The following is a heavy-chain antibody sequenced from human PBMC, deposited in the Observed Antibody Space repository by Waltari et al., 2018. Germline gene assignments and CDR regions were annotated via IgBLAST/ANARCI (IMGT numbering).Heavy chain of an antibody. D-gene: IGHD5-12*01. V-gene: IGHV4-39*01. CDR3: AREVPRNGYIGLIYYYMDV. J-gene: IGHJ6*03. CDR1: GGSLCSSTYF. Sequence: QLQLQESGPGLVKPSETLSLTCTVSGGSLCSSTYFWSWTRQPPGKGLEWIGSIYYSGSTYYNLSLKSRVTISVDRSTNQVSLKLTSVTAADTAVYFCAREVPRNGYIGLIYYYMDVWGKGTTVTVSS. CDR2: IYYSGST.